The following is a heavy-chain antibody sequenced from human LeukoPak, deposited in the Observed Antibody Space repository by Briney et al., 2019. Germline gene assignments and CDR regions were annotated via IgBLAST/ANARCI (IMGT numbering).Heavy chain of an antibody. CDR1: GGSINSDTFY. Sequence: SETLSLTCTVSGGSINSDTFYWGWVRQPPGKGLEWIVSIYYSGSTYYNPSLKSRVTISVDTSQNQFSLKVTSVTAADTAVYYCARPSDYWGQGILVTVSS. V-gene: IGHV4-39*01. CDR3: ARPSDY. CDR2: IYYSGST. J-gene: IGHJ4*02.